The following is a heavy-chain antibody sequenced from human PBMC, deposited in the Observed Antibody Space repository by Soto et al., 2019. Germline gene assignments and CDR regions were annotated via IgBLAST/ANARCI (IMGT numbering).Heavy chain of an antibody. D-gene: IGHD6-13*01. J-gene: IGHJ5*02. CDR1: RFTVSSFW. CDR3: ARAAYSSSQTFLFDP. CDR2: INSDGSST. V-gene: IGHV3-74*01. Sequence: EVQLVESGGGLVQRGGSLRLSCAASRFTVSSFWFHWVRQAPGKGLVWVSHINSDGSSTSYADSVKGRFTISRDNAKNTLYLQMNSLRAEDTAVYYCARAAYSSSQTFLFDPFGQGTLVTVSS.